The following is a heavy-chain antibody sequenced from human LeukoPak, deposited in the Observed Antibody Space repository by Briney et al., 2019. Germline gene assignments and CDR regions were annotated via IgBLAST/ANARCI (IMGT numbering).Heavy chain of an antibody. D-gene: IGHD4-11*01. CDR3: AREGLPYSGDY. CDR1: GFTFSNYW. V-gene: IGHV3-7*01. Sequence: GGSLRLSCAASGFTFSNYWMRWARQTPGKGLEWVANIKGDGSEINYVDSVKGRFTISRDNAKNSLSLQMNSLTADDTGVYYCAREGLPYSGDYWGQGTLGTVSS. CDR2: IKGDGSEI. J-gene: IGHJ4*02.